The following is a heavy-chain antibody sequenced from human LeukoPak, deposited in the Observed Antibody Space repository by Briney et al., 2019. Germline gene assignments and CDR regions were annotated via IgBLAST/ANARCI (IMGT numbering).Heavy chain of an antibody. V-gene: IGHV1-46*01. CDR2: INPSGGST. CDR1: GYIFTSYF. D-gene: IGHD5-18*01. J-gene: IGHJ5*02. Sequence: ASVKVSCKASGYIFTSYFMHWVRQAPGQGLEWVGLINPSGGSTRYAQKFQGRVTVTRDMSTSTVYMELSSLRSEDTAVYYCARAHPERRLMDTTTEQHWFDPWGQGTLVTVSS. CDR3: ARAHPERRLMDTTTEQHWFDP.